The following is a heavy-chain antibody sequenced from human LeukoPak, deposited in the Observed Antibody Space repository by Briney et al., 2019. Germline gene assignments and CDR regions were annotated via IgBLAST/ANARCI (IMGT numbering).Heavy chain of an antibody. V-gene: IGHV3-30*02. J-gene: IGHJ4*02. CDR1: GFTFSSYG. D-gene: IGHD3-22*01. CDR3: ASMEGSSGYYYY. CDR2: IRYDGSNK. Sequence: GGSLRLSCAASGFTFSSYGMHWVRQAPGKGLEWVAFIRYDGSNKYYADSVKGRFTISRDNSKNTLYLQMNSLRAEDTAVYYCASMEGSSGYYYYWGQGTLVTVSS.